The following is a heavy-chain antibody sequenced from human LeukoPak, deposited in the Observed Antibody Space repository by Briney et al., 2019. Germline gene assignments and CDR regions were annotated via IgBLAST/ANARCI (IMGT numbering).Heavy chain of an antibody. Sequence: PGGSLRLSCAASGFTFSGYGMNWVRQAPGKGLEWISYISGSSISMYYSQSVKGRFTISRDNSKNTLYLQMNSLRAEDTAVYYCAKGSDVTIFGVVIPDFDYWGQGTLVTVSS. CDR3: AKGSDVTIFGVVIPDFDY. V-gene: IGHV3-48*01. J-gene: IGHJ4*02. CDR1: GFTFSGYG. D-gene: IGHD3-3*01. CDR2: ISGSSISM.